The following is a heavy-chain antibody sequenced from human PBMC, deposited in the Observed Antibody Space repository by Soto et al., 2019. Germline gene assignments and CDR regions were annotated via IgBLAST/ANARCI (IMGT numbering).Heavy chain of an antibody. D-gene: IGHD3-22*01. CDR1: GFTFISYG. V-gene: IGHV3-33*01. Sequence: PGWSLRLSCAASGFTFISYGMHWARQAPGKGLEWVAVIWYDGSNKYYADSVKGRFTISRDNSKNTLYLQMNSLRAEDTAVYYCARGASYYYDSSGYPWGQGTLVTVSS. CDR3: ARGASYYYDSSGYP. CDR2: IWYDGSNK. J-gene: IGHJ5*02.